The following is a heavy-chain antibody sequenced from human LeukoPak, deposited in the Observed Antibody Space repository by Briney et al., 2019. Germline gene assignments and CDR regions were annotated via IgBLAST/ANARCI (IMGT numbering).Heavy chain of an antibody. D-gene: IGHD3-22*01. CDR2: TSASGGRT. CDR1: GFTFSSYA. V-gene: IGHV3-23*01. Sequence: SGGSLRLSCAASGFTFSSYAMSWVRQAPGKGLEWVSATSASGGRTYYTDSVKGRFTISRDNSKNTLYLQMNSLRAEDTAVYYCAKDRIPTSGWESDYWGQGTLVTVSS. CDR3: AKDRIPTSGWESDY. J-gene: IGHJ4*02.